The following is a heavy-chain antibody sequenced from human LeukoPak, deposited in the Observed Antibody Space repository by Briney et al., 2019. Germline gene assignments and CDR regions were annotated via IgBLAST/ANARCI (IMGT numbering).Heavy chain of an antibody. CDR3: AKGEGGMIGVPTFDI. CDR1: GFTFSSYA. V-gene: IGHV3-23*01. Sequence: PGGSLRLSCAASGFTFSSYAMSWVRQAPGKGLEWVSAISGSGRTTYYADSVKGRFTISRDNSKDTLYLQLNSLRAEDTAVYYCAKGEGGMIGVPTFDIWGQGTMVTVSS. J-gene: IGHJ3*02. D-gene: IGHD3-22*01. CDR2: ISGSGRTT.